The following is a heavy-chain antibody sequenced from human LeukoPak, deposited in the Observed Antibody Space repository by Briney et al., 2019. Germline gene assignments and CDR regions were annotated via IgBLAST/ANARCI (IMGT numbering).Heavy chain of an antibody. Sequence: GGSLRLSCAASGFTFSSYGMHWVRQAPGKGLEWVSRVIRDGSFTNYADSVKGRFTISRDNAKNTLYLQMSSLRAEDTAVYFCVRDGDDFNFDYWGQGSLVTVSS. CDR2: VIRDGSFT. CDR3: VRDGDDFNFDY. V-gene: IGHV3-74*01. D-gene: IGHD5-24*01. J-gene: IGHJ4*02. CDR1: GFTFSSYG.